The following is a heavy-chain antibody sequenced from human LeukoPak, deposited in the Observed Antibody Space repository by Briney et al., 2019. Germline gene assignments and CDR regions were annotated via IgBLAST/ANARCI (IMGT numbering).Heavy chain of an antibody. J-gene: IGHJ5*02. D-gene: IGHD3-22*01. Sequence: SVKVSCKASGGTFNSYAINWVRQAPGQGLEWMGGIIPIFGTATYAQKFQGGVTITADEFTSTVYMELSSLRSEDTAVYYCVRGPHARLWDSSGYPGWFDPWGQGTLVTASS. CDR3: VRGPHARLWDSSGYPGWFDP. CDR1: GGTFNSYA. CDR2: IIPIFGTA. V-gene: IGHV1-69*13.